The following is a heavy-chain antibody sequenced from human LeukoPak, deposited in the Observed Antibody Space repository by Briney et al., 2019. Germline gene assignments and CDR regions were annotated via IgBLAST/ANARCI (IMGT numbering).Heavy chain of an antibody. CDR3: ARPRHHDMRPFDI. CDR2: TFYRSKWYN. Sequence: SQTLPLTCAISGYSVSSKSAAWNWIRESPSRGLEWLGRTFYRSKWYNDYAESVKSRIIISPDTSKNQFSLQFNSVVPENTAVYYCARPRHHDMRPFDIWGQGTMVTVSS. CDR1: GYSVSSKSAA. D-gene: IGHD3-9*01. J-gene: IGHJ3*02. V-gene: IGHV6-1*01.